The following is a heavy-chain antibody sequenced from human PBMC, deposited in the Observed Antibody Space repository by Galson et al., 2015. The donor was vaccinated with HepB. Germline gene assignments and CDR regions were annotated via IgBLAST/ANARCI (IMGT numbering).Heavy chain of an antibody. CDR1: GATFNSYN. D-gene: IGHD2-15*01. CDR3: ARAGEGSGGCCYEGF. J-gene: IGHJ4*02. Sequence: SVKVSCKASGATFNSYNINWVRQAPGQGLEWMGGITPFFGIVDYAHKFQGRVTITADKSTRPVYMDLNRLTSEDTAMYYSARAGEGSGGCCYEGFWGQGTLVTVSS. V-gene: IGHV1-69*10. CDR2: ITPFFGIV.